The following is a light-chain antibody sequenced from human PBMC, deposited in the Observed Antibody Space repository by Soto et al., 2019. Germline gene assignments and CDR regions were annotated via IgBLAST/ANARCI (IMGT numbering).Light chain of an antibody. J-gene: IGKJ1*01. Sequence: EIVLTQSPDTLSLSPGERATLSCRASQSVSSSYLAWYQQKPGQAPRLLIYGASSRATGIPDRFSDSRSGTDFTLTISRLEPEDFAVYYCQQYGSSWTFGQGTKVAIK. CDR3: QQYGSSWT. CDR1: QSVSSSY. V-gene: IGKV3-20*01. CDR2: GAS.